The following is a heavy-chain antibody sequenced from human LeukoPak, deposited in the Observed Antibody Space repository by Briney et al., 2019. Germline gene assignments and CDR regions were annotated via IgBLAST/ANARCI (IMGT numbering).Heavy chain of an antibody. CDR3: ARARDGAFDI. D-gene: IGHD5-24*01. V-gene: IGHV4-59*01. J-gene: IGHJ3*02. CDR1: GGSISSYY. Sequence: SETLSLTCTVSGGSISSYYWSWIRQPPGKGLEWIGYIYYSGSTNYNPSLKSRVTISVDTSKNQFSLKLSSVTAADTAVYYSARARDGAFDIWGQGTMVTVSS. CDR2: IYYSGST.